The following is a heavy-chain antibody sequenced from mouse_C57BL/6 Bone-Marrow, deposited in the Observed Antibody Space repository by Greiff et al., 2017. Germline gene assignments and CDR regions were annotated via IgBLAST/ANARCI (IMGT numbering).Heavy chain of an antibody. D-gene: IGHD2-1*01. Sequence: VQLQQSGAELMKPGASVKLSCKATGYTFTSYWITWVKQRPGQGLEWIGDIYPGSGSTNYNEKFKSKATLTVDTSSSTAYMQLSSLTSEDSAVYYCAKIYYGPFDYWGQGTTLTVSS. V-gene: IGHV1-55*01. CDR2: IYPGSGST. J-gene: IGHJ2*01. CDR3: AKIYYGPFDY. CDR1: GYTFTSYW.